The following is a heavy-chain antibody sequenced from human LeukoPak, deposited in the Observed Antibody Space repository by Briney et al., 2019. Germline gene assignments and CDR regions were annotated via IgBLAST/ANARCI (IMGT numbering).Heavy chain of an antibody. J-gene: IGHJ6*03. CDR1: GGSISSISYY. CDR2: IYYSGST. V-gene: IGHV4-39*01. CDR3: AIKYYYYYMDV. Sequence: SETLSLTCTVSGGSISSISYYWGWIRQPPGKGLEWIGSIYYSGSTYYNPSLKSRVTISVDTSKNQFSLKLSSVTAADTAVYYCAIKYYYYYMDVWGKGTTVTISS.